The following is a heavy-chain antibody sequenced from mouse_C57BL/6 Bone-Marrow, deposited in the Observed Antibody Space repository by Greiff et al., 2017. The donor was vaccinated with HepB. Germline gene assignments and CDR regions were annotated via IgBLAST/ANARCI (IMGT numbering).Heavy chain of an antibody. V-gene: IGHV14-4*01. D-gene: IGHD1-1*01. CDR1: GFNIKDDY. CDR2: IDPENGDT. Sequence: EVQLQQSGAELVRPGASVKLSCTASGFNIKDDYMHWVKQRPEQGLEWIGWIDPENGDTEYASKFQGKATITADTSSNTAYLQLSSLTSEDTAVYYCTPYYYGSSSDYGGQGTTLTVSS. CDR3: TPYYYGSSSDY. J-gene: IGHJ2*01.